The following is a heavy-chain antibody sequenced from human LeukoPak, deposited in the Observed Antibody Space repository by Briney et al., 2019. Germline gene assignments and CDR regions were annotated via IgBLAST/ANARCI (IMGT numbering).Heavy chain of an antibody. V-gene: IGHV4-59*12. Sequence: SETLSLTCTVSGGSISSYYWSWIRQPPGKGLEWIGYIYYSGSTNYNPSLKSRVTISVDTSKNQFSLKLSSVTAADTAVYYCARLGYCSGGSCYLPYWGQGTLVTVSS. D-gene: IGHD2-15*01. J-gene: IGHJ4*02. CDR2: IYYSGST. CDR3: ARLGYCSGGSCYLPY. CDR1: GGSISSYY.